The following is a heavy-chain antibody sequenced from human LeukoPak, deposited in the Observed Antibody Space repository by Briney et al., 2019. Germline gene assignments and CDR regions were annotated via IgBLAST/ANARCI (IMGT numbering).Heavy chain of an antibody. CDR2: INHSGST. D-gene: IGHD3-3*01. CDR1: GGSFSGYY. CDR3: AREVSAYYDFWSGPRTLYYGMDV. V-gene: IGHV4-34*01. J-gene: IGHJ6*02. Sequence: SETLSLTCAVYGGSFSGYYWSWIRQPPGKGLEWIGEINHSGSTNYNPSLKSRVTISVDTSKNQFSLKLSSVTAADTAVYYCAREVSAYYDFWSGPRTLYYGMDVWGQGTTVTVSS.